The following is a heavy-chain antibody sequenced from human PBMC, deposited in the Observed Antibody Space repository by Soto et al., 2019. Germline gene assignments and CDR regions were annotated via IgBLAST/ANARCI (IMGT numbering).Heavy chain of an antibody. J-gene: IGHJ4*02. CDR3: ARGSGYQGSSLDY. D-gene: IGHD3-22*01. CDR1: GGSINTPYW. Sequence: SETLSLTCDVSGGSINTPYWWTWVRQSPGKGLEWIGQIYHFGTTNYNTSLKSRVTTSIDKSKNQFSLKMNSVTAADTAVYYCARGSGYQGSSLDYWGQGTLVTVSS. CDR2: IYHFGTT. V-gene: IGHV4-4*02.